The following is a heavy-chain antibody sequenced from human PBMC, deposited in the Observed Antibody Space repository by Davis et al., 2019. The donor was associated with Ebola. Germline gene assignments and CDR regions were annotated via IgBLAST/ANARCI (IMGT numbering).Heavy chain of an antibody. CDR1: GGSISTYY. V-gene: IGHV4-59*01. CDR3: ARDIRRGDFDY. CDR2: IYYNGDA. J-gene: IGHJ4*02. D-gene: IGHD3-10*01. Sequence: SETLSLTCTVSGGSISTYYWSWIRQPPGRGLEYIGYIYYNGDADYNPSLNSRVTISLDTSGNQFSLKLSSVTAADTAVYYCARDIRRGDFDYWGQGTPVTVSS.